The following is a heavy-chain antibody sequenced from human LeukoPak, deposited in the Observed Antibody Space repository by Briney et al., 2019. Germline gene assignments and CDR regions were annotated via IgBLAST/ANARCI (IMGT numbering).Heavy chain of an antibody. CDR1: GFTFSSYW. CDR3: ATFTPVAGNFDY. CDR2: INSDGSST. J-gene: IGHJ4*02. V-gene: IGHV3-74*01. D-gene: IGHD6-19*01. Sequence: GGSLRLSCAASGFTFSSYWMHWVRQAPGKGLVWVSRINSDGSSTSYADSVKGRFTISRDNAKNSLYLQMNSLRAEDTAVYYCATFTPVAGNFDYWGQGKLVTVSS.